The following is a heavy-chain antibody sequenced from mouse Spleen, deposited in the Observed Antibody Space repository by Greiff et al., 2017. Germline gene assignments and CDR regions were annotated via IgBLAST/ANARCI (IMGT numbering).Heavy chain of an antibody. CDR1: GYSFTGYY. CDR2: INPSTGGT. Sequence: VQLQQSGPELVKPGASVKISCKASGYSFTGYYMNWVKQSPEKSLEWIGEINPSTGGTTYNQKFKAKATLTVDKSSSTAYMQLKSLTSEDSAVYYCARGGYRYDYWGQGTTLTVSS. V-gene: IGHV1-42*01. J-gene: IGHJ2*01. D-gene: IGHD2-14*01. CDR3: ARGGYRYDY.